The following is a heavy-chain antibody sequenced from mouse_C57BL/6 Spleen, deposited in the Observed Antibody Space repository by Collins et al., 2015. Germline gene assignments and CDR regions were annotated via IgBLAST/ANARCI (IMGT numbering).Heavy chain of an antibody. D-gene: IGHD1-1*01. CDR2: IDPSDSYT. J-gene: IGHJ2*01. Sequence: QVQLQQPGAELVMPGASVKLSCKASGYTFTSYWMHWVKQRPGQGLEWIGEIDPSDSYTNYNQKFKGKSTLTVDKSSSTAYMQLSSLTSEDSAVYYCARGDYYGSNYFDYWGQGTTLTVSS. V-gene: IGHV1-69*01. CDR3: ARGDYYGSNYFDY. CDR1: GYTFTSYW.